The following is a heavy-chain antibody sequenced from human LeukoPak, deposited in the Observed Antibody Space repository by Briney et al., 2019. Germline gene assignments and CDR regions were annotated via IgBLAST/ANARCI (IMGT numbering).Heavy chain of an antibody. CDR2: IYTSGST. D-gene: IGHD5-12*01. V-gene: IGHV4-4*07. CDR3: ARENSGYDEDYYYGMDV. J-gene: IGHJ6*02. Sequence: SETLSLTCTVSGGSISSYYWNWIRQPAGKGLEWIGRIYTSGSTNYNPSLKSRVTMSVDTSKNQFSLKLSSVTAADTAVYYCARENSGYDEDYYYGMDVWGQGTTVTVSS. CDR1: GGSISSYY.